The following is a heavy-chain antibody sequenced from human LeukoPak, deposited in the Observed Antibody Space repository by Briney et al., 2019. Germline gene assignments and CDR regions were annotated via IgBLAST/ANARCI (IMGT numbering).Heavy chain of an antibody. V-gene: IGHV3-30*04. CDR3: ARAVSSSWPNFDY. CDR1: GFTFSSYA. D-gene: IGHD6-13*01. CDR2: ISYDGSNK. J-gene: IGHJ4*02. Sequence: PGGSLRLSCAASGFTFSSYAMHCVRQAPGKGLEWVAVISYDGSNKYYADSVKGRFTISRDNSKNTLYLQMNSLRAEDTAVYYCARAVSSSWPNFDYWGQGTLVTVSS.